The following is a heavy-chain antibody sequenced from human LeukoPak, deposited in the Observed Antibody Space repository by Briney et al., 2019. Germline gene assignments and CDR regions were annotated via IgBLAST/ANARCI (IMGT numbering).Heavy chain of an antibody. J-gene: IGHJ6*03. Sequence: ASVKVSCKASGSTFTSYDINWVRQATGQGLEWMGWMNPNSGNTGYAQKFQGRGTMTRNTSISRAYMELSSLRSEDTAVYYCARGNGGVAGLSYYYYYYMDVWGKGTTVTVSS. CDR1: GSTFTSYD. V-gene: IGHV1-8*01. CDR2: MNPNSGNT. CDR3: ARGNGGVAGLSYYYYYYMDV. D-gene: IGHD6-19*01.